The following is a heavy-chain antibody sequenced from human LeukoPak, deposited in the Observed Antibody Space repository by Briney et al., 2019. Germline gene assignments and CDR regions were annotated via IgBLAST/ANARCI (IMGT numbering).Heavy chain of an antibody. D-gene: IGHD3-3*01. CDR2: IYYSGST. V-gene: IGHV4-39*07. CDR3: ARDRGPGRKYYDFWSGVFDP. CDR1: GGSISSSSYY. Sequence: TSETLSLTCTVSGGSISSSSYYWGWIRQPPGKGLEWIGSIYYSGSTYYNPSLKSRVTISVDTSKNQFSLKLSSVTAADTVVYYCARDRGPGRKYYDFWSGVFDPWGQGTLVTVSS. J-gene: IGHJ5*02.